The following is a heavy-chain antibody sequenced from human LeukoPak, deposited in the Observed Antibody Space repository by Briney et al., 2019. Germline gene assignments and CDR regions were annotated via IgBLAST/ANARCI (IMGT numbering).Heavy chain of an antibody. Sequence: ASVKVSCTASGYTFTGYYMHWVRQAPGQGLEWMGRINPNSGGTNYAQKFQGRVTMTRDTSISTAYMELSRLRSDDTAVYYCARDPSERVTVTTFGRTDGTSHWGQGTLVTVSS. V-gene: IGHV1-2*06. CDR1: GYTFTGYY. CDR3: ARDPSERVTVTTFGRTDGTSH. CDR2: INPNSGGT. D-gene: IGHD4-17*01. J-gene: IGHJ4*02.